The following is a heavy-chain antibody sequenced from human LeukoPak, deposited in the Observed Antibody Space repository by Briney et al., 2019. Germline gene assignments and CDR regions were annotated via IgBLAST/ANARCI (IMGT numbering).Heavy chain of an antibody. CDR1: GGSISNYY. CDR2: IYYSGST. D-gene: IGHD3-22*01. CDR3: ARYYYDTSGMYYFDY. V-gene: IGHV4-59*01. Sequence: SETLSLTCTVSGGSISNYYWSWIRQPPGKGLKWIGYIYYSGSTNYNPSLKSRVTISVDTSKNQFSLKLSSVTAADTAVYYCARYYYDTSGMYYFDYWGQGTLVTVSS. J-gene: IGHJ4*02.